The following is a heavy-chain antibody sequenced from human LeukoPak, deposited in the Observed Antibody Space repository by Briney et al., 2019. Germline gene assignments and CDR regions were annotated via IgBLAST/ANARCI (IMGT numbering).Heavy chain of an antibody. CDR1: GGTFSSYA. V-gene: IGHV1-69*04. D-gene: IGHD3-16*01. CDR3: ASWGTPADAFDI. CDR2: IIPILGIA. Sequence: GASVKVSCKASGGTFSSYAISWVRQAPGQGLEWMGRIIPILGIANYAQKFQGRVTITADKSTSTAYMELSSLRSEDTAVYYCASWGTPADAFDIWGQGTMVTVSS. J-gene: IGHJ3*02.